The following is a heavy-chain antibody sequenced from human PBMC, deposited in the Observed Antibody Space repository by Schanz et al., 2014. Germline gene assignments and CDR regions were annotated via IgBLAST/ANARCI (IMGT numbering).Heavy chain of an antibody. CDR1: GFTFSSYS. CDR2: ISSSSIYI. D-gene: IGHD2-15*01. J-gene: IGHJ4*02. Sequence: EVQLVESGGGLVKPGGSLRLSCAASGFTFSSYSMNWVRQAPGKGLEWVSSISSSSIYIYYADSVKGRFTISRDNAKNSLYLQMNSLRAEDTAVYYCARVGSQLQYRGWWGPLDYWGQGTLVTVSS. CDR3: ARVGSQLQYRGWWGPLDY. V-gene: IGHV3-21*06.